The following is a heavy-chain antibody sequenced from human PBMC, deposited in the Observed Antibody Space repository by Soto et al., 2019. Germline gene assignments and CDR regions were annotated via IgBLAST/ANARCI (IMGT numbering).Heavy chain of an antibody. CDR3: AKGRITMVRGVIRPKIFDY. V-gene: IGHV3-9*01. Sequence: GGSLRLSCAASGFTFDDYAMHWVRQAPGKGLEWVSGISWNSGSIGYADSVKGRFTISRDNAKNSLYLQMNSLRAEDTALYYCAKGRITMVRGVIRPKIFDYWGQGTLVTVSS. CDR2: ISWNSGSI. J-gene: IGHJ4*02. CDR1: GFTFDDYA. D-gene: IGHD3-10*01.